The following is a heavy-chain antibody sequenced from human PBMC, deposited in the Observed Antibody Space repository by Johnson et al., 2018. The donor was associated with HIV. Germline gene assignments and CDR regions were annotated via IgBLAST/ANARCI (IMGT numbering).Heavy chain of an antibody. CDR3: ARTRSGSFPHSDPFDT. CDR1: GFTLSSYD. J-gene: IGHJ3*02. V-gene: IGHV3-13*01. Sequence: VQLVESGGGLVQPGGSLRLSCAASGFTLSSYDMHWVRQATGKGLEWVSEIDTAGDTYYPGSVKGRFTTSRENAKNSLYLQMNSLRAGDTAVYYCARTRSGSFPHSDPFDTWGQGTMVTVSS. CDR2: IDTAGDT. D-gene: IGHD1-26*01.